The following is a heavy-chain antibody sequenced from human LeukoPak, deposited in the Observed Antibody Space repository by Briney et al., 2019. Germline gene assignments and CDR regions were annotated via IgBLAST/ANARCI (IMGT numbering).Heavy chain of an antibody. CDR3: ARGLDSVTWGPFDI. V-gene: IGHV3-23*01. CDR2: IKTGGDT. CDR1: GFNFSTYT. J-gene: IGHJ3*02. D-gene: IGHD2-2*03. Sequence: GGSLRLSCAASGFNFSTYTMSWLGPPPGKGLEWVSAIKTGGDTSSADSVRGRFTISRDNPESTLYLQMSSVRAEDTAVYYCARGLDSVTWGPFDIWGQGTVVTVSS.